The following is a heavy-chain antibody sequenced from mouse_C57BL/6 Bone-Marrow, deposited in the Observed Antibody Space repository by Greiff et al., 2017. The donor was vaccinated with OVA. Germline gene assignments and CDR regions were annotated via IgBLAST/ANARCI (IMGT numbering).Heavy chain of an antibody. V-gene: IGHV6-6*01. CDR2: IRNKANNHAT. J-gene: IGHJ1*03. D-gene: IGHD1-1*01. CDR3: TSPVVAQGRYFDV. Sequence: EVQLVESGGGLVQPGGSMKLSCAASGFTFSDAWMDWVRQSPEKGLEWVAEIRNKANNHATYYAESVKGRFTISRDDSKSSVYLQMNSLRAEDTGIYYCTSPVVAQGRYFDVWGTGTTVTVSS. CDR1: GFTFSDAW.